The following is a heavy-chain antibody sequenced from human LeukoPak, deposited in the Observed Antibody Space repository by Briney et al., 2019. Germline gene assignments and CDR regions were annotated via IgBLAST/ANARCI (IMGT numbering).Heavy chain of an antibody. V-gene: IGHV4-30-4*01. D-gene: IGHD3-3*01. CDR2: IYYSGST. Sequence: PSETLSLTCTVSGGSISSGEYYWSWIRQPPGKGLEWIGYIYYSGSTYYNPSLKSRVTISVDTSKNQFSLKLSSVTAADTAVYYCARGKPDWPGIPSGYSALVWFDPWGQGTLVTVSS. CDR3: ARGKPDWPGIPSGYSALVWFDP. CDR1: GGSISSGEYY. J-gene: IGHJ5*02.